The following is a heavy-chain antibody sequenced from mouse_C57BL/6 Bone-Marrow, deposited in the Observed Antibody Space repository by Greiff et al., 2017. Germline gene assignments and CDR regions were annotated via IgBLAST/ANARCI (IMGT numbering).Heavy chain of an antibody. D-gene: IGHD1-1*01. CDR1: GYTFTSYW. V-gene: IGHV1-64*01. CDR2: IHPNSGST. J-gene: IGHJ1*03. Sequence: VKLQQPGAELVKPGASVKLSCKASGYTFTSYWMHWVKQRPGQGLEWIGMIHPNSGSTNYNEKFKSKATLTVDKSSSTAYMQLSSLTSEDSAVYYCARSRYYGSSWYFDVWGTGTTGTVSS. CDR3: ARSRYYGSSWYFDV.